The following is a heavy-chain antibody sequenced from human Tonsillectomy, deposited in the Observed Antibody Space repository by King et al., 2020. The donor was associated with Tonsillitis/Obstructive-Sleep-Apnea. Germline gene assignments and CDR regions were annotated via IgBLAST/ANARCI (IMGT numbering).Heavy chain of an antibody. D-gene: IGHD2-2*01. CDR2: INPNSGGT. CDR3: ARDNHYCTSTTCYANWFDS. J-gene: IGHJ5*01. CDR1: GYTFTGYY. V-gene: IGHV1-2*06. Sequence: QLVQSGAEVKKPGASVTASCKASGYTFTGYYIHWVRQAPGQGLEWMGRINPNSGGTNYAQKFQGRVTMTRDTSITTAYMGLSGLRSDDAAVYYCARDNHYCTSTTCYANWFDSWGQGTLVTVSS.